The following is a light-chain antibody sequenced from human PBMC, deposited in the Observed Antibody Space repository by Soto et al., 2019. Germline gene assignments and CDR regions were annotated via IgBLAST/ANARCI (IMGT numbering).Light chain of an antibody. V-gene: IGLV1-40*01. CDR1: SSNIGAHYD. CDR3: QSYDISLRGFV. CDR2: DNT. Sequence: QSVLTQPPSVSGAPGQRVTISCTGSSSNIGAHYDVHWYQQLPGTAPRLLIFDNTNRPSGVPDRFSASKSDTSASLAISGLQAEDEADYYCQSYDISLRGFVFGTGTSSPS. J-gene: IGLJ1*01.